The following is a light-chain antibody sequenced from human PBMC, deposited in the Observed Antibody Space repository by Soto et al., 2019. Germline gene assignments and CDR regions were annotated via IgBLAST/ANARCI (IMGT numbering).Light chain of an antibody. J-gene: IGKJ4*01. CDR2: GST. Sequence: EIVLTQSPGTLSLSPGERATLSCRASQSVSSSYLACYQQKAGQATRLLIYGSTSRATGIPYRFSGSGSGTDFTLTNSRLKPEDFAVYYCHQYDSSPLTFGGGTKVEIK. CDR1: QSVSSSY. V-gene: IGKV3-20*01. CDR3: HQYDSSPLT.